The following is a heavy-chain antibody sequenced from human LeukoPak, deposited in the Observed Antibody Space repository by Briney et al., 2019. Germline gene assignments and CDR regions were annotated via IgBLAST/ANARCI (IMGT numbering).Heavy chain of an antibody. CDR1: GFTFSSYS. V-gene: IGHV3-21*01. Sequence: GGSLRLSCAASGFTFSSYSMNWVRQAPGKGLEWVSSISSSYIYYADSVKGRFTISRDNAKNSLYLQMNSLRAEDTAVYYCAREDPHGSYFDYWGQGTLVTVSS. CDR3: AREDPHGSYFDY. J-gene: IGHJ4*02. CDR2: ISSSYI. D-gene: IGHD2-15*01.